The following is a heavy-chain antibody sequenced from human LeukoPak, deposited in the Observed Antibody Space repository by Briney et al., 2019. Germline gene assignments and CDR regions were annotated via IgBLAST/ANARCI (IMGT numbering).Heavy chain of an antibody. Sequence: SATLSLTCSVSGDSISSSTYYWGWIRQPPGKGLEWIGSLYCSGSTYYNPSLKSRVTFSVDTSKNQFSLNLSSVTAADTAVYYCAVSQRFAEPPGDWGQGTLVTVSS. CDR3: AVSQRFAEPPGD. CDR2: LYCSGST. D-gene: IGHD1-14*01. J-gene: IGHJ4*02. V-gene: IGHV4-39*01. CDR1: GDSISSSTYY.